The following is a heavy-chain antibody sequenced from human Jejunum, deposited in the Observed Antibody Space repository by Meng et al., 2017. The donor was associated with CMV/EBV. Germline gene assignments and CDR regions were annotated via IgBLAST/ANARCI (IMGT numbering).Heavy chain of an antibody. Sequence: SMSNYYWSWIRQPRGKGLEWIGYVSYSGGTNRNPSLNSRVTTSVDTSKNQFSLKLSSVTAADTAVYYCARDRHYYDSSGYNLYFDYWGQGMLVTVSS. D-gene: IGHD3-22*01. CDR2: VSYSGGT. CDR3: ARDRHYYDSSGYNLYFDY. J-gene: IGHJ4*02. V-gene: IGHV4-59*01. CDR1: SMSNYY.